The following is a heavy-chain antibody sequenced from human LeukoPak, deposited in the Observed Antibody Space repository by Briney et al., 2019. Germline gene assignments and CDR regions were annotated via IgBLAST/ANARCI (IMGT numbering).Heavy chain of an antibody. D-gene: IGHD5-18*01. Sequence: GGSLRLSCAASGFTFTSYNMNWVRQAPGKGLEWVALISYDGSDEYFADSVKGRFTISRDNSKNTLYLQLNNLRPDDTAVYYCARAVYSYGYFFDFWGLGTLVIVSS. CDR1: GFTFTSYN. V-gene: IGHV3-30*03. J-gene: IGHJ4*02. CDR2: ISYDGSDE. CDR3: ARAVYSYGYFFDF.